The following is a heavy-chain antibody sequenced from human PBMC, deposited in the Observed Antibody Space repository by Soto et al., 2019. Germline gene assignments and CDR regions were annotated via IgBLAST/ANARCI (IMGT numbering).Heavy chain of an antibody. J-gene: IGHJ4*02. Sequence: GGSLRLSCAASEFTFGNYAMSWVRQAPGKGLEWVSAISYGGGTTYYADSVKGRFTISRDNSKNTLYLQMNSLRAEDTAVYYCAKNPGYYYDSTGYHFDYWGQGP. CDR1: EFTFGNYA. V-gene: IGHV3-23*01. CDR3: AKNPGYYYDSTGYHFDY. CDR2: ISYGGGTT. D-gene: IGHD3-22*01.